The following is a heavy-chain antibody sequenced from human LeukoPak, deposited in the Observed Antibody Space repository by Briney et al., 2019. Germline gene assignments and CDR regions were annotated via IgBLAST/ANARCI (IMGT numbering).Heavy chain of an antibody. Sequence: PGGSLRLSCAASGFTFSSYSMNWVRQAPGKGLEWVSSISSSSYIYYADSVKGRFTISRDNAKNSLYLQMNSLRAEDTAVHYCAASPPYYYDSSGYYRLTSFDYWGQGTLVTVSS. D-gene: IGHD3-22*01. CDR3: AASPPYYYDSSGYYRLTSFDY. CDR2: ISSSSYI. CDR1: GFTFSSYS. V-gene: IGHV3-21*01. J-gene: IGHJ4*02.